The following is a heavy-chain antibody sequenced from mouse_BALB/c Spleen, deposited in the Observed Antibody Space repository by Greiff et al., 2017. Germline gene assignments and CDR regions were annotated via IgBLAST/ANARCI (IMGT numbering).Heavy chain of an antibody. CDR2: IRLKSDNYAT. D-gene: IGHD1-1*01. V-gene: IGHV6-6*02. CDR1: GFTFSSYW. CDR3: IRSYYYGSSLFAY. J-gene: IGHJ3*01. Sequence: EVKVEESGGGLVQPGGSMKLSCVASGFTFSSYWMSWVRQSPEKGLEWVAEIRLKSDNYATHYAESVKGKFTISRDDSKSRLYLQMNSLRAEDTGIYYCIRSYYYGSSLFAYWGQGTLVTVSA.